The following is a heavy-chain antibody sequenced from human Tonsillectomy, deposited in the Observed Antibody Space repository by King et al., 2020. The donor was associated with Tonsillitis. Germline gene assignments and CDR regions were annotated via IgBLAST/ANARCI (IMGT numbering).Heavy chain of an antibody. V-gene: IGHV1-2*02. Sequence: QLVQSGAEVKKPGASVKVSCKASGYTFTGYHVHWVRQAPGQGLEWMAWINPNNGDTNYAQQFQGRVTLTSDTSISTAYMELSKLRSDDTAVYYCARDQCSGSSCPSFLHWGQGTLVTVSS. CDR2: INPNNGDT. J-gene: IGHJ1*01. CDR3: ARDQCSGSSCPSFLH. D-gene: IGHD2-2*01. CDR1: GYTFTGYH.